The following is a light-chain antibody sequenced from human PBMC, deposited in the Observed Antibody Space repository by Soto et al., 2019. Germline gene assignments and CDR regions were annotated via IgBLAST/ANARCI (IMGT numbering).Light chain of an antibody. CDR3: LLYHSGPGV. J-gene: IGLJ3*02. CDR2: DAS. V-gene: IGLV7-46*01. Sequence: QTVVTQEPSLTVSPGGTVTLTCGSSTGVVTSGHYPYWFQQKPGQAPRTLIYDASNKHSWTPGRFSGSLLGGKAALTLSGAQPEDEADYYCLLYHSGPGVFGGGTKVTVL. CDR1: TGVVTSGHY.